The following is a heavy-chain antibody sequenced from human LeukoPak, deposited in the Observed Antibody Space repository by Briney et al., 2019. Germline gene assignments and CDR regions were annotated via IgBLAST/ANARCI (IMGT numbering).Heavy chain of an antibody. Sequence: PGGSLRLSCAASGFTFSSYAMSWVRQAPGKGLEWVSAISGSGGSTYYADSVKGRFTISRDNSKNTLYLQMNSLRAEDTAVYYCAKSLRYFDWLPGEGDYWGQGTLVTVSS. CDR3: AKSLRYFDWLPGEGDY. V-gene: IGHV3-23*01. CDR2: ISGSGGST. CDR1: GFTFSSYA. J-gene: IGHJ4*02. D-gene: IGHD3-9*01.